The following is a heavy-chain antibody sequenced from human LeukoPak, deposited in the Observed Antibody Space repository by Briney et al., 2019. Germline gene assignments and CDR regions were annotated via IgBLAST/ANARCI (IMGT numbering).Heavy chain of an antibody. J-gene: IGHJ3*02. CDR3: AKDHYVSGRYDAFDI. V-gene: IGHV3-53*01. Sequence: GGSLRLSCAASGCTVSSNYVSWVRQAPGKGLEWVSVIYSGDSGGSTYDADSVKGRFTISRDNAKNTLYLQMNSLRAEDTAVYYCAKDHYVSGRYDAFDIWGQGTMVTVSS. CDR1: GCTVSSNY. CDR2: IYSGDSGGST. D-gene: IGHD3-10*01.